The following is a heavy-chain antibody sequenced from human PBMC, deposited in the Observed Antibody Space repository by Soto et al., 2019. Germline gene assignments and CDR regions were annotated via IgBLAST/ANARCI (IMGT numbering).Heavy chain of an antibody. D-gene: IGHD2-15*01. V-gene: IGHV3-21*01. CDR1: GFTFSSYS. J-gene: IGHJ3*02. CDR2: ISSSSSYI. CDR3: ASAYCSGGSCYSERDAFDI. Sequence: EVQLVESGGGLVKPGGSLRLSCAASGFTFSSYSMNWVRQAPGKGLEWVSSISSSSSYIYYADSVKGRFTISRDNAKNSLYLQMHSLRAEDTAVYYCASAYCSGGSCYSERDAFDIWGQGTMVTVSS.